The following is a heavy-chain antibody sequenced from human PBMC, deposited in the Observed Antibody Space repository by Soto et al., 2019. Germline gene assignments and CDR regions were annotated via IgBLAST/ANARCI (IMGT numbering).Heavy chain of an antibody. D-gene: IGHD3-22*01. CDR1: GYTFTSYY. V-gene: IGHV1-46*01. CDR3: ARDREYYDSSGYYYYYYYGMDV. J-gene: IGHJ6*02. Sequence: ASVKVSCKASGYTFTSYYMHWVRQAPGQGLEWMGIINPSGGSASYAQKFQGRVTMTRDTSTSTVYMELSSLRSEDTAVYYCARDREYYDSSGYYYYYYYGMDVWGQGTRVTVSS. CDR2: INPSGGSA.